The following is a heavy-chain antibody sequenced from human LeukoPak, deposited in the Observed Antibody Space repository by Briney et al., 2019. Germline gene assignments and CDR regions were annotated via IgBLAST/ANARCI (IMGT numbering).Heavy chain of an antibody. J-gene: IGHJ3*01. D-gene: IGHD6-19*01. Sequence: GGSLRLSCAASGFTFSNYWMHWVRQAPGKGLVWVSRINTDGSSTIYADSVKGRFTIPRDNAKNTLYLQMNSLRAEDTAVYYCARVLVVAGTGAFDFWGQGTMVTVSS. CDR3: ARVLVVAGTGAFDF. V-gene: IGHV3-74*01. CDR2: INTDGSST. CDR1: GFTFSNYW.